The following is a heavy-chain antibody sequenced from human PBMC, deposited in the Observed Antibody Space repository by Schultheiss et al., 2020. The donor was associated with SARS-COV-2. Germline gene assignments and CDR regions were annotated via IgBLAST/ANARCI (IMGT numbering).Heavy chain of an antibody. Sequence: SQTLSLTCTVSGGSVSSDSYYWSWIRQPPGKGLEWIGYIYYSGSTNYNPSLKSRVTISVDTSKNQFSLKLSSVTAADTAVYYCARGSEGFDPWGQGTQVTVSS. CDR2: IYYSGST. J-gene: IGHJ5*02. CDR1: GGSVSSDSYY. CDR3: ARGSEGFDP. V-gene: IGHV4-61*01.